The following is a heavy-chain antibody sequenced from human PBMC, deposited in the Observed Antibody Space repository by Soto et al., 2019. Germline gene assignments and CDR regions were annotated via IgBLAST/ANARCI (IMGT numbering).Heavy chain of an antibody. V-gene: IGHV4-31*03. CDR3: ARERFAPGSGGSCCDDAFDI. D-gene: IGHD2-15*01. CDR1: GGSISSGGYY. J-gene: IGHJ3*02. Sequence: SETLSLTCTVSGGSISSGGYYWSWIRQHPGKGLEWIGYIYYSGSTYYNPSLKSRVTISVDTSKNQFSLKLSSVTAADTAVYYCARERFAPGSGGSCCDDAFDIWGQGTMVTVSS. CDR2: IYYSGST.